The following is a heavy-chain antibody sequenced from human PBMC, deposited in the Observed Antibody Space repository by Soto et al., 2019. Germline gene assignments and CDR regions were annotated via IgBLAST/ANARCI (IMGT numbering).Heavy chain of an antibody. CDR1: GGTFSSYA. V-gene: IGHV1-69*13. Sequence: SVKVSCKASGGTFSSYAISWVRQAPGQGLEWMGGIIPIFGTANYAQKFQGRVTITADESTSTAYTELSSLRSEDTAVYYCARTILTGSYYLDYWGQRILVTVSS. CDR3: ARTILTGSYYLDY. D-gene: IGHD3-9*01. J-gene: IGHJ4*02. CDR2: IIPIFGTA.